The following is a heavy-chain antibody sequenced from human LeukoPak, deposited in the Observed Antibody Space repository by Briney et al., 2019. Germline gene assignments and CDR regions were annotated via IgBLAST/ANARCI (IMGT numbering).Heavy chain of an antibody. CDR2: IYSGGAT. D-gene: IGHD1-14*01. J-gene: IGHJ4*02. V-gene: IGHV3-53*01. CDR1: GITVGNNY. Sequence: GGSLRLSCAASGITVGNNYFSWVRQAPGKGLEWVALIYSGGATVYADSVKGRCTISRDSSKNTLFLQMNSLKPEDTAMYHCTRNRPETPLGYWGQGTLVTVSS. CDR3: TRNRPETPLGY.